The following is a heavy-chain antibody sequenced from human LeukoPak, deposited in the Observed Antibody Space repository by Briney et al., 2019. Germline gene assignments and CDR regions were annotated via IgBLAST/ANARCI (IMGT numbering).Heavy chain of an antibody. V-gene: IGHV1-8*03. J-gene: IGHJ4*02. CDR2: MNPNSGNT. CDR1: GYTFTSYD. CDR3: ARVLRRYNWNLGY. Sequence: VASVKVSCKASGYTFTSYDINWVRQATGQGLEWMGWMNPNSGNTGYAQKFQGRVTITRNTSISTAYMELSSLRSEDTAVYYCARVLRRYNWNLGYWGQGTLVTVSS. D-gene: IGHD1-20*01.